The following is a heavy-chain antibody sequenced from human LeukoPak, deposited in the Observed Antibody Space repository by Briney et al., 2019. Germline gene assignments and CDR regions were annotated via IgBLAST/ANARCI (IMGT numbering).Heavy chain of an antibody. CDR3: ARDLVRYYDFCSGLFGPSNWFDP. Sequence: PSQTLSLTCTVSGGSISSGDYYWSWIRQPPGRGLEWIGYIYYSGSTYYNPSLKSRVTISVDTSKNQFSLKLSSVTAADTAVYYCARDLVRYYDFCSGLFGPSNWFDPWGQGTLVTVSS. CDR1: GGSISSGDYY. D-gene: IGHD3-3*01. J-gene: IGHJ5*02. CDR2: IYYSGST. V-gene: IGHV4-30-4*08.